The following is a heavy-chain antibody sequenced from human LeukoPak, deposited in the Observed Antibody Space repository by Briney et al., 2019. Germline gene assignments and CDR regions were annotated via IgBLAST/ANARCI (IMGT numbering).Heavy chain of an antibody. CDR1: GFTFGDYA. J-gene: IGHJ4*02. CDR2: IRSKAYGGTT. V-gene: IGHV3-49*04. CDR3: TGGDGNDFDY. Sequence: GGSLRLSCTASGFTFGDYAMSWVRQAPGKGLEWVGFIRSKAYGGTTEYAASVKGRFTISRDDSKSIAYLRMNSLKTEDTAVYYCTGGDGNDFDYWGQGTLVTVSS. D-gene: IGHD1-1*01.